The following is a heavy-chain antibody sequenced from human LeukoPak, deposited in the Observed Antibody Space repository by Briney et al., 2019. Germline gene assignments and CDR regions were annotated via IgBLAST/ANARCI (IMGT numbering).Heavy chain of an antibody. CDR1: GYSISSGYY. Sequence: PSETLSLTCAVSGYSISSGYYWGWIRQPPGKGLEWIGSIYHSGSTYYNPSLKSRVTISVDTSKNQSSLKLSSVTAADTAVYYCARFHRAVAGTGVFDYWGQGTLVTVSS. D-gene: IGHD6-19*01. CDR2: IYHSGST. CDR3: ARFHRAVAGTGVFDY. J-gene: IGHJ4*02. V-gene: IGHV4-38-2*01.